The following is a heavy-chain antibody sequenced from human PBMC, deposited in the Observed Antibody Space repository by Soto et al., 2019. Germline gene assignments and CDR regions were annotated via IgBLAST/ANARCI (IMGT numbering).Heavy chain of an antibody. CDR1: GFSFSKAW. D-gene: IGHD6-13*01. Sequence: EVQLVESGGGLVKPGGSLGPSCEASGFSFSKAWISWVRQARGRGPGWVGRIKSELDGATTNNAAPGQGRFTISTDDSKTTVYLQMNSLKTEDTAVYYCTADVRRAAAWGLDPWGQGTLVTVSS. V-gene: IGHV3-15*06. CDR2: IKSELDGATT. CDR3: TADVRRAAAWGLDP. J-gene: IGHJ5*02.